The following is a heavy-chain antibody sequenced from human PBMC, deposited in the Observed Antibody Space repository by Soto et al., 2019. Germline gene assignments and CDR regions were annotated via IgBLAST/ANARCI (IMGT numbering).Heavy chain of an antibody. J-gene: IGHJ4*02. CDR2: IYHSGST. Sequence: PSETLSLTCAVSGGSISSSNWWSWVRQPPGKGLEWIGEIYHSGSTNYNPSLKSRVTISVDKSKNQFSLKLSSVTAADTAVYYCASNNYGDYYYFDYWGQGTLVT. CDR3: ASNNYGDYYYFDY. CDR1: GGSISSSNW. D-gene: IGHD4-17*01. V-gene: IGHV4-4*02.